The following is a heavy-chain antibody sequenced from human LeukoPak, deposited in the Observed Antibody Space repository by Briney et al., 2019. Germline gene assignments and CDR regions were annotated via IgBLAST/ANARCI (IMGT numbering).Heavy chain of an antibody. J-gene: IGHJ5*02. CDR2: INPSGGTT. D-gene: IGHD6-19*01. CDR1: GYSFTTFY. Sequence: ASVKVSCKASGYSFTTFYMHWVRQAPGQGLEWIGIINPSGGTTSQAQKFQGRVTMTRDTSTSTVYMELSSLRSEDTAVYYCATGYTSGLRIDAWGQGTLVTVSS. CDR3: ATGYTSGLRIDA. V-gene: IGHV1-46*01.